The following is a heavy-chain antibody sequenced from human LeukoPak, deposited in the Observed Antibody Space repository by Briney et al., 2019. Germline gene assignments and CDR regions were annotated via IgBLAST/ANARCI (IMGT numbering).Heavy chain of an antibody. CDR1: GYSFTSYW. V-gene: IGHV5-51*01. Sequence: HGESLKISCKGSGYSFTSYWIGWVRQMPGKGLEWMGIIYPGDSDTRYSPSFQGQVTISADKSISTAYLQWSSLKASDTAMHYCARHFVASGVCYFDYWGQGTLVTVSS. CDR2: IYPGDSDT. CDR3: ARHFVASGVCYFDY. D-gene: IGHD2-21*01. J-gene: IGHJ4*02.